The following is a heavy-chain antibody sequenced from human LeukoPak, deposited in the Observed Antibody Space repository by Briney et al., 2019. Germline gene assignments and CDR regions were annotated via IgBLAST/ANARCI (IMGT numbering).Heavy chain of an antibody. CDR1: GFTFSGYS. CDR2: ISSSSRYI. CDR3: AGPVPDALPPWMESSPNDYGDYGP. D-gene: IGHD4-17*01. J-gene: IGHJ5*02. Sequence: PGGSLRLSCAASGFTFSGYSMNWVRQAPGKGLEWVSSISSSSRYIYYADSVKGRFTISRDNAKNSLYLQMNSLRAEDTAVYYCAGPVPDALPPWMESSPNDYGDYGPWGQGTLVTVSS. V-gene: IGHV3-21*01.